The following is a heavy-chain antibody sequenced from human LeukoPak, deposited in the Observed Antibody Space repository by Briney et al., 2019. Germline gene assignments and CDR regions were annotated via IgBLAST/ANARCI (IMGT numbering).Heavy chain of an antibody. CDR1: GGSFSGYY. V-gene: IGHV4-34*01. CDR3: AREDWQTGFDY. J-gene: IGHJ4*02. CDR2: INHSGST. Sequence: PSETLSLTCAVYGGSFSGYYWSWIRQPPGKGLEWIGEINHSGSTNYNPSLKSRVTISVDTSKNQFSLKLSSVTAADTAVYYCAREDWQTGFDYWGQGTLVTVSS. D-gene: IGHD2-21*01.